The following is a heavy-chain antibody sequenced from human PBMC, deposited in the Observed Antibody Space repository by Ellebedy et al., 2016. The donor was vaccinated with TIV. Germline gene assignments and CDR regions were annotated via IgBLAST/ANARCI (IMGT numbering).Heavy chain of an antibody. D-gene: IGHD3-3*02. V-gene: IGHV3-23*01. CDR3: VAFTVNFDF. CDR2: ISGSGDNT. CDR1: GFTFATYA. Sequence: GGSLRLXCAASGFTFATYAMSWVRQAPGKGLEWVSAISGSGDNTYHADSVKGRFTISRDNSKNTLYLQLNSLRAEDTAIYYCVAFTVNFDFWGQGTLVTVSS. J-gene: IGHJ4*02.